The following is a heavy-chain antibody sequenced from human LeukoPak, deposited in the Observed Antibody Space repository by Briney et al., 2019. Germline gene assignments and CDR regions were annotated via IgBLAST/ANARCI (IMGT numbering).Heavy chain of an antibody. V-gene: IGHV3-30*18. CDR1: GGSIRSSN. D-gene: IGHD6-19*01. Sequence: TLSLTCAVSGGSIRSSNWWSWVRQPPGKGLEWVAVISYDGSNKYYADSVKGRFTISRDNSKNTLYLQMNSLRAEDTAVYYCAKDGGIAVAGHYYYYGMDVWGQGTRSPSP. CDR3: AKDGGIAVAGHYYYYGMDV. CDR2: ISYDGSNK. J-gene: IGHJ6*02.